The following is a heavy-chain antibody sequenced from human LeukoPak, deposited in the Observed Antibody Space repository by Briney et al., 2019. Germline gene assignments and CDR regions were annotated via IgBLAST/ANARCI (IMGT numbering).Heavy chain of an antibody. Sequence: ASVTVSFKASGYTFTSYGISWVRQAPGQGVEWMGWISAYNGNKNYVQKLQGRATITTDTSTSTAYMELRSLRSDDTAVYYCARNSITMVRGGRNWFDPWGQGTLVTVSS. J-gene: IGHJ5*02. V-gene: IGHV1-18*01. CDR2: ISAYNGNK. CDR3: ARNSITMVRGGRNWFDP. D-gene: IGHD3-10*01. CDR1: GYTFTSYG.